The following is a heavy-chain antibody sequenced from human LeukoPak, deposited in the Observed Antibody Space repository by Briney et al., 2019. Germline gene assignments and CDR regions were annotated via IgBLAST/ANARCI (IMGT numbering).Heavy chain of an antibody. Sequence: SETLSLTCTVSGGSISSYPWSWIRQPAGKGLEWIGRIYTSGSTNYNPSLKSRVTISVDKSNNQFSLRLSSVTAADTAVYYCAREDYVWGSYCFDYWGQGTLVTVSS. D-gene: IGHD3-16*01. V-gene: IGHV4-4*07. CDR1: GGSISSYP. CDR3: AREDYVWGSYCFDY. J-gene: IGHJ4*02. CDR2: IYTSGST.